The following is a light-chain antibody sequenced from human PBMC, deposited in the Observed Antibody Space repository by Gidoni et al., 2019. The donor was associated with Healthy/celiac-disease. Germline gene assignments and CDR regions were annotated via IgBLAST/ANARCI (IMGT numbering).Light chain of an antibody. J-gene: IGKJ4*01. CDR3: QQRSNWPPRVT. V-gene: IGKV3-11*01. CDR2: DAS. CDR1: QSVSSY. Sequence: EIVLTQSPATLSLSPGERATLSCRASQSVSSYLAWYQQNPGQAPRLLINDASNRAAGIPARFSSSGSGTDFTLTISSLEPEDFAVYYCQQRSNWPPRVTFGGGTKVEIK.